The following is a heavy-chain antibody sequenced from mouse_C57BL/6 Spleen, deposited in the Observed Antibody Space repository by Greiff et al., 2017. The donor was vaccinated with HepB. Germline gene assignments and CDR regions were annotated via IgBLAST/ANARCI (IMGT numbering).Heavy chain of an antibody. CDR2: IDPSDSYT. V-gene: IGHV1-69*01. J-gene: IGHJ4*01. CDR1: GYTFTSYW. Sequence: VQLQQPGAELVMPGASVKLSCKASGYTFTSYWMHWVKQRPGQGLEWIGEIDPSDSYTNYNQKFKGKSTLTVDKSSSTAYMQLSSLTSEDTAVYYCARELFMDYWGQGTSVTVSS. CDR3: ARELFMDY.